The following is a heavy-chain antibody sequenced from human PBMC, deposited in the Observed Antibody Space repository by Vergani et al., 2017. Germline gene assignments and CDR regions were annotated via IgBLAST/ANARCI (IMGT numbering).Heavy chain of an antibody. CDR1: GFTFSSYS. D-gene: IGHD2-15*01. Sequence: EVQLVESGGGLVKPGGSLRLSCAASGFTFSSYSMNWVRQAPGKGLEWVSSISSSRSYIYYADSVKGRFTISRDNAKNSLYLQMNSLRAEDTAVYYCARDPTPQYCSGGSCYSGWFDPWGQGTLVTVSS. CDR2: ISSSRSYI. CDR3: ARDPTPQYCSGGSCYSGWFDP. V-gene: IGHV3-21*01. J-gene: IGHJ5*02.